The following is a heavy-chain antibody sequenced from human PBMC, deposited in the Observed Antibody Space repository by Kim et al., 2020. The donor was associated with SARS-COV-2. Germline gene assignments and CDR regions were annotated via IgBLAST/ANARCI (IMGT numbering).Heavy chain of an antibody. CDR2: IYYSGST. V-gene: IGHV4-59*01. CDR1: GGSISSYY. Sequence: SETLSLTCTVSGGSISSYYWSRIRQPPGKGLEWIGYIYYSGSTNYNPSLKSRVTISVDTSKNQFSLKLSSVTAADTAVYYCARDPNSSSWSWFDPWGQGTLVTVSS. D-gene: IGHD6-6*01. CDR3: ARDPNSSSWSWFDP. J-gene: IGHJ5*02.